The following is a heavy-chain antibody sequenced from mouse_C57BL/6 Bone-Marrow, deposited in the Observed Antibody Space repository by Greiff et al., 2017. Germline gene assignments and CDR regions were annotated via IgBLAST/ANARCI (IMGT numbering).Heavy chain of an antibody. CDR3: ARLFGYYGSSSSHWYFDV. CDR2: IYPRSGNP. J-gene: IGHJ1*03. CDR1: GYTFTSYG. Sequence: QVQLKQSGAELARPGASVKLSCKASGYTFTSYGISWVKQRTGQGLEWIGEIYPRSGNPYYNEKFKGKATLTADKSSSTAYMELRSLTSEDSAVYFCARLFGYYGSSSSHWYFDVWGTGTTVTVSS. V-gene: IGHV1-81*01. D-gene: IGHD1-1*01.